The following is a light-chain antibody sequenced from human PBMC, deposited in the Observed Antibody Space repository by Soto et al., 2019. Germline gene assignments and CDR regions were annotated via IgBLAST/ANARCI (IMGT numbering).Light chain of an antibody. J-gene: IGLJ2*01. CDR1: TGAVTSGHY. CDR3: VLSYSGTRV. V-gene: IGLV7-46*01. CDR2: DTS. Sequence: QAVVTQDPSLTVSPGGTVTLTCGSSTGAVTSGHYPYWFQQKPGQAPRTLIYDTSNKHSWTPARFSGSLVGGKAALTLSGAQHEDEADYYCVLSYSGTRVFGGGTKVTVL.